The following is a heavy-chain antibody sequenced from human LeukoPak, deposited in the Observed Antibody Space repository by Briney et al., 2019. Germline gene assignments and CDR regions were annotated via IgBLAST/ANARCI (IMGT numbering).Heavy chain of an antibody. Sequence: GGSLRLSCAASGFTFSDYAMSWVRQPPGKGLEWVSSLSGTGSYTYYADSVKGRFTISRDNSKNTLYLQMNSLRAEDTAVYYCAKDKGNRVATGYYMDVWGRGTTVTVSS. CDR3: AKDKGNRVATGYYMDV. CDR2: LSGTGSYT. J-gene: IGHJ6*03. V-gene: IGHV3-23*01. CDR1: GFTFSDYA. D-gene: IGHD5-12*01.